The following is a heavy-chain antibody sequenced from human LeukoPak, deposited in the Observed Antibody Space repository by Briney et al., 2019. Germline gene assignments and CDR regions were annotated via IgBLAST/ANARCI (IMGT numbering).Heavy chain of an antibody. CDR2: ISKSGGST. CDR3: AKVQLLFYDWGSSIDY. J-gene: IGHJ4*02. D-gene: IGHD3-16*01. V-gene: IGHV3-23*01. Sequence: GGSLRLSCAASGFTFNNYAMSWVRQAPGKGLEWVSGISKSGGSTYYADSVKGRFTISRDNSKNTLYLQMNSLRAEDTAVYYCAKVQLLFYDWGSSIDYWGQGTLVTVSS. CDR1: GFTFNNYA.